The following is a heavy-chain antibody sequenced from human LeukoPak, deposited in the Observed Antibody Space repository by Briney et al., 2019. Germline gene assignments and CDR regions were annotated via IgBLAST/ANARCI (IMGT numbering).Heavy chain of an antibody. J-gene: IGHJ3*02. CDR1: GYTFTNYG. CDR2: ISPYNGNT. V-gene: IGHV1-18*01. D-gene: IGHD3-10*01. Sequence: GASVKVSCKASGYTFTNYGVSWVRQAPGQGLEWMGWISPYNGNTNYAQKFQGRVTMTTDTSTNTAYMEVRRLRFDDTALYYCARERGRLTMVRGGYDAFDIWGQGTMVTVSS. CDR3: ARERGRLTMVRGGYDAFDI.